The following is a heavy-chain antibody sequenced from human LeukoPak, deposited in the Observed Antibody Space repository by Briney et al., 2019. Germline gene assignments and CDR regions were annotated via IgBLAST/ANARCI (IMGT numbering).Heavy chain of an antibody. D-gene: IGHD3-9*01. CDR2: INSDRSST. J-gene: IGHJ2*01. CDR3: ARPSFDWLLRNWYFDF. Sequence: GGSLRLSCAASGFTFSSYWMHWVRQAPGKGLVWVSRINSDRSSTSYADSVKGRFTISRDNAKNTLYLQMSSLRAEDTAVYYCARPSFDWLLRNWYFDFWGRGTLVTVSS. V-gene: IGHV3-74*01. CDR1: GFTFSSYW.